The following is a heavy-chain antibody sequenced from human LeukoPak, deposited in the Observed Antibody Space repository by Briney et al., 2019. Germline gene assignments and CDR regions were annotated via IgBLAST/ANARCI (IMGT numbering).Heavy chain of an antibody. J-gene: IGHJ5*02. CDR2: ISGSGEST. V-gene: IGHV3-23*01. CDR1: GFTCISYA. D-gene: IGHD3-22*01. Sequence: TGGSLRLSCAASGFTCISYAMSWVRQAPGKGLEWVSGISGSGESTYYADSVKGRFTISRDNSKNTLYLQMNSLRAEDTALYYCAKYYYDTSGSRFDPWGQGTLVTVSS. CDR3: AKYYYDTSGSRFDP.